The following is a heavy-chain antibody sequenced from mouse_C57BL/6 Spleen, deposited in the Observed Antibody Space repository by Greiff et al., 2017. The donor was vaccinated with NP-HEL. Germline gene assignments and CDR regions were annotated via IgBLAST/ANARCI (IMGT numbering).Heavy chain of an antibody. CDR2: IWSGGST. Sequence: QVQLKESGPGLVQPSQSLSITCTVSGFSLTSYGVHWVRQSPGKGLEWLGVIWSGGSTDYNAAFISRLSISKDNSKSQVFFKMNSLQADDTAIYYCARIYYGNPAWFAYWGQGTLVTVSA. D-gene: IGHD2-1*01. CDR1: GFSLTSYG. V-gene: IGHV2-2*01. J-gene: IGHJ3*01. CDR3: ARIYYGNPAWFAY.